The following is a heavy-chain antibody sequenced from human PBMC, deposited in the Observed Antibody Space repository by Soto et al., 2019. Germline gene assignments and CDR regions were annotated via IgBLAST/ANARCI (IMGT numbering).Heavy chain of an antibody. CDR3: ARAPRRSTVTADWFDP. J-gene: IGHJ5*02. CDR1: GDIVSANTAA. CDR2: TYYRSKWYS. V-gene: IGHV6-1*01. Sequence: SQTLSLTCAISGDIVSANTAAWNWIRQSPSRGLEWLGRTYYRSKWYSDYAVSVKSRITINPDTSKNQFSLHLNSVTPEDTAVYYCARAPRRSTVTADWFDPWGQGTMVTVYS. D-gene: IGHD4-17*01.